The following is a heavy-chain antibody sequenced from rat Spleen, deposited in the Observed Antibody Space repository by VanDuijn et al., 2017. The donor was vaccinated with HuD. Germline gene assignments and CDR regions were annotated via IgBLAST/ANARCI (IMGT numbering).Heavy chain of an antibody. J-gene: IGHJ3*01. D-gene: IGHD1-2*01. CDR1: GFTFRDYY. V-gene: IGHV5-7*01. CDR2: LSYEATAP. Sequence: EVQLVESGGGLVQPGRSLKFSCAASGFTFRDYYMAWVRQAPTKGMEWVATLSYEATAPYYRDSVKGRFTLSRDNAKSTLFLQMGSLRSEDTATYFCAKEAYSSPFGFWGQGTLVTVSS. CDR3: AKEAYSSPFGF.